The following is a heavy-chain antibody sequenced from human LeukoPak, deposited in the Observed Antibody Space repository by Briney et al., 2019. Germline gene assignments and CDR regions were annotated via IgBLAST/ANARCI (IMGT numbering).Heavy chain of an antibody. CDR2: INPNSGGT. J-gene: IGHJ4*02. Sequence: ASVKVSCKASGYTFTSYYMHWVRQAPGQGLEWMGWINPNSGGTNYAQKFQGRVTMTRDTSISTAYMELSRLRSDDTAVYYCARVGRGYSYDYFDYWGQGTLVTVSS. V-gene: IGHV1-2*02. CDR3: ARVGRGYSYDYFDY. D-gene: IGHD5-18*01. CDR1: GYTFTSYY.